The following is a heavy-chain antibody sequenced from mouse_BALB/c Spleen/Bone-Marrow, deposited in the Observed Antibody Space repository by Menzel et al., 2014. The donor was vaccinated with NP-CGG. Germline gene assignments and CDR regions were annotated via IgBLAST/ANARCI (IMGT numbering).Heavy chain of an antibody. CDR2: ISTLAYST. D-gene: IGHD2-14*01. CDR1: GFTFSDYG. Sequence: EVQGVESGGGLVKPGGSRKLSCAASGFTFSDYGMAWVRQAPGKGPEWVAFISTLAYSTYYADTVTGRSTISRENAKNTLDPEMRSRRSADAATDYCARRQEYEGFAYWGQGTLVTVSA. V-gene: IGHV5-15*02. CDR3: ARRQEYEGFAY. J-gene: IGHJ3*01.